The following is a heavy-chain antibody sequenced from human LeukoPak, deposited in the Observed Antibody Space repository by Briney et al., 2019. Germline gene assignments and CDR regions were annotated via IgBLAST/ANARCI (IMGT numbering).Heavy chain of an antibody. Sequence: GGSLRLSCAASGFMFTTYAMSWVRQAPGKGLEWVSAIGGDGGRTYYADSVKGRFTISRDNCKDTAFLQMNSLRAEDTAVYYCAKANGQYYDILTGPLDYWGQGTLVTVSS. CDR1: GFMFTTYA. V-gene: IGHV3-23*01. J-gene: IGHJ4*02. CDR3: AKANGQYYDILTGPLDY. CDR2: IGGDGGRT. D-gene: IGHD3-9*01.